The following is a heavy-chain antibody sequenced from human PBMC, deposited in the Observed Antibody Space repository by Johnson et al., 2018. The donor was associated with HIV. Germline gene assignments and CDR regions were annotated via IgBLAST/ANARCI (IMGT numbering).Heavy chain of an antibody. V-gene: IGHV3-33*08. CDR2: LWYRGRNK. Sequence: VESGGGLVQPGGSLRLSCAASGFTVSSNYMISVRHAPGKGLAGAALLWYRGRNKYYPGSVTGRFTLSRENAKNSLYLQMNSLRAEDKAVYYCASGGSRYSGSYLSDAFDIWGQGTMVTVSS. CDR3: ASGGSRYSGSYLSDAFDI. J-gene: IGHJ3*02. D-gene: IGHD1-26*01. CDR1: GFTVSSNY.